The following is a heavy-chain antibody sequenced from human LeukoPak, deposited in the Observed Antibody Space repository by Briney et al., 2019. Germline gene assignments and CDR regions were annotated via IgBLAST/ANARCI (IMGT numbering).Heavy chain of an antibody. D-gene: IGHD3-3*01. CDR1: GGSISSGGYY. CDR2: IYHSGST. V-gene: IGHV4-30-2*01. Sequence: SETLSLTCTVSGGSISSGGYYWSWIRQPPGKGLEWIGYIYHSGSTYYNPSLKSRVTISVDRSKNQFSLKLSSVTAADTAVYYCARDLPPYYDFWSGYYPGAFDIWGQGTMVTVSS. CDR3: ARDLPPYYDFWSGYYPGAFDI. J-gene: IGHJ3*02.